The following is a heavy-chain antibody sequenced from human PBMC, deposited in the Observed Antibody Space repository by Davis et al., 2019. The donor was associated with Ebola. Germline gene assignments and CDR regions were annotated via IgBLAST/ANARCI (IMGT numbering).Heavy chain of an antibody. V-gene: IGHV3-30*04. CDR1: GFTFSDHP. Sequence: GESLKISCAASGFTFSDHPMHWVRQAPGKGLEWVSIISYDARDKYYADSVRGRFTISRDNSRNTLYLQLNRLRPDDTAVYHCVRDRVWLNYGLDVWGQGTMVTVSS. CDR2: ISYDARDK. J-gene: IGHJ6*02. CDR3: VRDRVWLNYGLDV. D-gene: IGHD5-12*01.